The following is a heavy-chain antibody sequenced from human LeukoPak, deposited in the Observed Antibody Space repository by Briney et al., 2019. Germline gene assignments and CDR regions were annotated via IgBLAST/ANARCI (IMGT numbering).Heavy chain of an antibody. Sequence: SVKVSCKASGGTFSSYAISWVRQAPGQGLEWMGGIIPIFGTANYAQKFQGRVTITTDESTSTAYMELSSLRSEDTAVYYCARDLDYYDSSGYYSTFDYWGQGTLVTVSS. D-gene: IGHD3-22*01. CDR1: GGTFSSYA. V-gene: IGHV1-69*05. CDR3: ARDLDYYDSSGYYSTFDY. CDR2: IIPIFGTA. J-gene: IGHJ4*02.